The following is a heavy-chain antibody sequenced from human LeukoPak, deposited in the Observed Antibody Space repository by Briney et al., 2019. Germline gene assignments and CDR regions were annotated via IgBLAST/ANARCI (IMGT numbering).Heavy chain of an antibody. D-gene: IGHD6-13*01. CDR3: ARSIAAAGTPFDY. CDR2: ITISGNTA. CDR1: GFTFSNYA. V-gene: IGHV3-23*01. Sequence: GGSLRLSCLASGFTFSNYAMSWVRQAPGKGLEWVSGITISGNTAYYADSVKGRFTISRDNFKNTLYLQMNSPRAEDTAVYYCARSIAAAGTPFDYWGQGTLVTVSS. J-gene: IGHJ4*02.